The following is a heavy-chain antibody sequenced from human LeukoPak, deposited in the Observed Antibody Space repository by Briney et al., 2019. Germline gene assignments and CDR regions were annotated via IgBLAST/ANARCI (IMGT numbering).Heavy chain of an antibody. CDR2: INHSGST. CDR1: GGSFSGYH. Sequence: PSETLSLTCAVYGGSFSGYHWSWIRQPPGKGLEWIGEINHSGSTNYNPSLKSRVTISVDTSKNQFSLKLSSVTAADTAVYYCARGLRWLQSKRGFDYWGQGTLVTVSS. V-gene: IGHV4-34*01. D-gene: IGHD5-24*01. CDR3: ARGLRWLQSKRGFDY. J-gene: IGHJ4*02.